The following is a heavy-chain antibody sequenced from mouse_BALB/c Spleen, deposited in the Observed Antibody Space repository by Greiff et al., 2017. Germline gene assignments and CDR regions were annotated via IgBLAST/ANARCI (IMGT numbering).Heavy chain of an antibody. Sequence: VKLVESGPSLVQPSQSLSITCTVSGFSLTSYGVHWVRQSPGKGLEWLGVIWRGGSTDYNAAFMSRLSITKDNSKSQVFFKMNSLQADDTAIYYCAKKRSSLDYFDYWGQGTTLTVSS. CDR2: IWRGGST. J-gene: IGHJ2*01. CDR3: AKKRSSLDYFDY. D-gene: IGHD6-1*01. V-gene: IGHV2-5-1*01. CDR1: GFSLTSYG.